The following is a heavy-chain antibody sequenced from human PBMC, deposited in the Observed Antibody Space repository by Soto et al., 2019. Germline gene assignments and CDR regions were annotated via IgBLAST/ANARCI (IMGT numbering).Heavy chain of an antibody. V-gene: IGHV1-2*02. D-gene: IGHD2-21*01. Sequence: QVQLVQSGPEVKTPGASVRVSCKASGYTFGAYYIHWVRQAPGQGLEWMGWVSPLSGGTNLAQRSQGRLTSTREPSINTVLMEWRWLRSAATALYFCAREFDSGDLGLDLWGQGNTVSVSS. J-gene: IGHJ6*02. CDR3: AREFDSGDLGLDL. CDR1: GYTFGAYY. CDR2: VSPLSGGT.